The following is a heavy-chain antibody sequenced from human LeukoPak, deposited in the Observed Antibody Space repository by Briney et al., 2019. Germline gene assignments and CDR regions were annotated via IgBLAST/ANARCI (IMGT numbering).Heavy chain of an antibody. CDR2: IYYSGST. D-gene: IGHD3-22*01. J-gene: IGHJ4*02. CDR1: GGSISSYY. V-gene: IGHV4-59*08. Sequence: PSETLPLTCTVSGGSISSYYWSWIRQPPGKGLEWIGYIYYSGSTNYNPSLKSRVTISVDTSKNQFSLKLSSVTAADTAVYYCARLIDYYDSSGLFDYWGQGTLVTVSS. CDR3: ARLIDYYDSSGLFDY.